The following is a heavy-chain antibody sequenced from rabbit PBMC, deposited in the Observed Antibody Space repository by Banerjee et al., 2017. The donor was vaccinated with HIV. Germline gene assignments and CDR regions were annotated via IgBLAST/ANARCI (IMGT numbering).Heavy chain of an antibody. CDR3: ARGYAGYPSLGL. V-gene: IGHV1S7*01. Sequence: QLEESGGDLVKPGASLTLTCTASGFDLTNDYMTWVRQAPGKGLEWIGYIDPVFGSTNYASWVNGRFTISSDNAQNTVDLQMNGLTAADTATYFCARGYAGYPSLGLWGQGPLVTVS. D-gene: IGHD7-1*01. CDR1: GFDLTNDY. J-gene: IGHJ4*01. CDR2: IDPVFGST.